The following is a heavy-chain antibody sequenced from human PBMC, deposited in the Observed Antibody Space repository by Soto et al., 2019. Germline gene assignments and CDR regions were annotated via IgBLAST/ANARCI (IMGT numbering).Heavy chain of an antibody. D-gene: IGHD1-7*01. CDR2: ILYDGNKK. V-gene: IGHV3-33*01. CDR3: ATRGGWDYSTRTAFDY. Sequence: QVQLVESGGGVGQPGRSLRLSCAASGFTFSSYGMHWVRQAPGKGLEWVACILYDGNKKYYADSRKGRFTISRDNSKSTLYLHMDSLRAEDTAFYYGATRGGWDYSTRTAFDYWGQGTLVTVSS. CDR1: GFTFSSYG. J-gene: IGHJ4*02.